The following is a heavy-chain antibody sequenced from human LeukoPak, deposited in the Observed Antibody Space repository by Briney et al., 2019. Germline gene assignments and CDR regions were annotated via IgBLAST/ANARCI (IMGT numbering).Heavy chain of an antibody. CDR3: AKGIYSSGWSYFDY. CDR2: ISASGHYI. J-gene: IGHJ4*01. Sequence: GGSLRLSCEASGFTFRSFAMSWVRQAPGKGLEWLSGISASGHYIYQADSVKGRFTISRDNSKNTLYLQMNSLRAEDTAVYYCAKGIYSSGWSYFDYWGHGTLVTVSS. CDR1: GFTFRSFA. D-gene: IGHD6-19*01. V-gene: IGHV3-23*01.